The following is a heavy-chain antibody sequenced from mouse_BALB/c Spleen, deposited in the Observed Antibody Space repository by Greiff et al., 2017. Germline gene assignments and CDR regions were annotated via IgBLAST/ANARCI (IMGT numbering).Heavy chain of an antibody. CDR2: IWGGGST. J-gene: IGHJ1*01. CDR3: AKLLRLRDWYFDV. V-gene: IGHV2-6-5*01. CDR1: GFSLTDYG. D-gene: IGHD1-2*01. Sequence: VKLMESGPGLVAPSQSLSITCTVSGFSLTDYGVSWIRQPPGKGLEWLGVIWGGGSTYYNSALKSRLSISKDNSKSQVFLKMNSLQTDDTAMYYCAKLLRLRDWYFDVWGAGTTVTVSS.